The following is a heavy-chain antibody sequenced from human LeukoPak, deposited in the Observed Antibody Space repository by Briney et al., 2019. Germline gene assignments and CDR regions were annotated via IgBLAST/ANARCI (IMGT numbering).Heavy chain of an antibody. V-gene: IGHV3-21*01. CDR1: GFTFSNYK. J-gene: IGHJ6*02. CDR2: ISSSRSYI. Sequence: GRSLRLSCSASGFTFSNYKMNWVRQAPGKGLEWVSSISSSRSYIYYADSVKGRFTISRDNAKNSLFLQVNSLRAEDTAVYYCARERLVVVGDACYYYGMDVWGQGTTVTVSS. CDR3: ARERLVVVGDACYYYGMDV. D-gene: IGHD2-2*01.